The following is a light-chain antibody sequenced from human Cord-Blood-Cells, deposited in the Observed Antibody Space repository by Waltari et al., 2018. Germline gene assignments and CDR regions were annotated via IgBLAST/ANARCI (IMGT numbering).Light chain of an antibody. CDR1: SSDVGGYNY. V-gene: IGLV2-14*03. CDR2: DVS. J-gene: IGLJ1*01. CDR3: SSYTSSSTYV. Sequence: QSALTQPASVSGSPGQSITISCTGTSSDVGGYNYVSWYQQHPGKAPKLMIYDVSNRPAGVSNRVSGSKSVNTASLTISGLQAEDEADYYCSSYTSSSTYVFGTGTKVTVL.